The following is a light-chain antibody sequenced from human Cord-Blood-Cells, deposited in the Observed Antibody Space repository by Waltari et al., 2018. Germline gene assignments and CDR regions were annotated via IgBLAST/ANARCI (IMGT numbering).Light chain of an antibody. CDR3: QQSYSTPYT. Sequence: PSSLSASVGDRVTITCRASQSISSYLNWYQQKPGKAPKLLIYAASSLQSGVPSRFSGSGSGTDFTLTIISLQPEDFATYYCQQSYSTPYTFGQGTKLEIK. CDR2: AAS. V-gene: IGKV1-39*01. CDR1: QSISSY. J-gene: IGKJ2*01.